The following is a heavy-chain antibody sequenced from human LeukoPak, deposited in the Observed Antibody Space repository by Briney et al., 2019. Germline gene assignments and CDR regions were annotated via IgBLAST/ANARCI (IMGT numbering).Heavy chain of an antibody. V-gene: IGHV1-18*01. CDR2: ISAYNGNT. Sequence: ASVKVSCKASGYTFTSYGISWVRQAPGQGLEWMGWISAYNGNTSYAQKLQGRVTMTTDTSTSTAYMELRSLRSDDTAVYYCARELSGYSYGQIDYWGQGTLVTVSS. D-gene: IGHD5-18*01. CDR3: ARELSGYSYGQIDY. CDR1: GYTFTSYG. J-gene: IGHJ4*02.